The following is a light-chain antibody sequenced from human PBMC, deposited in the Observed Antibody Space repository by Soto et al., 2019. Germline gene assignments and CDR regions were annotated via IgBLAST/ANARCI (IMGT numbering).Light chain of an antibody. CDR1: QTISSW. CDR2: DAS. V-gene: IGKV1-5*01. Sequence: EIPMTLSPSTLSASVGDRVTISCRASQTISSWLAWYQQKPGKAPKLLIYDASSLQSGVPSRFSGSGSGTEFTLTISSLQPDDFATYYCQHYDSYPWTFGEGTKVDIK. CDR3: QHYDSYPWT. J-gene: IGKJ1*01.